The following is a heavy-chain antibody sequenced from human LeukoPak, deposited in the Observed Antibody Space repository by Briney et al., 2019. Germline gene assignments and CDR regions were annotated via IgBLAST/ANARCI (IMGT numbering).Heavy chain of an antibody. D-gene: IGHD2-2*02. CDR2: INPNSGGT. CDR3: ASALLGYCSSTSCYTGGD. Sequence: ASVKVSCKASGYTFTGYYMHWVRQAPGQGLEWMGWINPNSGGTNYAQKFQGRVTMTRDTSISTAYMELSRLRSDDTAVYYGASALLGYCSSTSCYTGGDWGQGTLVTVSS. CDR1: GYTFTGYY. J-gene: IGHJ4*02. V-gene: IGHV1-2*02.